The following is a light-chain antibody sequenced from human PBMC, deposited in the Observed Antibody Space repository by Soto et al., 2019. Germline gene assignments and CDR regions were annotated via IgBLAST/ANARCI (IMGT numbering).Light chain of an antibody. V-gene: IGKV3-20*01. J-gene: IGKJ1*01. CDR3: QQYGTSPWT. CDR2: GAS. CDR1: QSVSSY. Sequence: EFVLTQSTGTLSYSPWDRATLSCRASQSVSSYLAWYQQKPGQAPSLLIYGASSRATGIPDRFSGSGSGTDFTLTISRLEPEDFVVYYCQQYGTSPWTFGQGTKVDIK.